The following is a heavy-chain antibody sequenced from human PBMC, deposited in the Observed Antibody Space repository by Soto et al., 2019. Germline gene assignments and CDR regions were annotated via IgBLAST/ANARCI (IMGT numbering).Heavy chain of an antibody. CDR2: INHSGST. CDR3: ARHQHLYYMDV. CDR1: GGSFSGYY. Sequence: PSETLSLTCAVYGGSFSGYYWSWIRQPPGKGLEWIGEINHSGSTNYNPSLKSRVTISVDTSKNQFSLKLSSVTAEDTAVYYCARHQHLYYMDVWGKGTTVTVSS. J-gene: IGHJ6*03. V-gene: IGHV4-34*01.